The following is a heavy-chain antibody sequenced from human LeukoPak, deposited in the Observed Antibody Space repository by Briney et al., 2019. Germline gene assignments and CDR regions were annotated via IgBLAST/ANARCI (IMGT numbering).Heavy chain of an antibody. D-gene: IGHD3-10*01. CDR1: GGSFSGYY. CDR2: INHSGST. Sequence: PSETLSLTCAVYGGSFSGYYWSWIRQPPGKGLEWIGEINHSGSTNYNPSLKSRVTISVDTSKNQFSLKLSSVTAADTAVYYCARPNGSGSYYYFDYWGQGTLVTVSS. J-gene: IGHJ4*02. CDR3: ARPNGSGSYYYFDY. V-gene: IGHV4-34*01.